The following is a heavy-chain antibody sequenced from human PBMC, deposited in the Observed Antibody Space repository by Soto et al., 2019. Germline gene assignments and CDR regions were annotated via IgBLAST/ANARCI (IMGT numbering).Heavy chain of an antibody. V-gene: IGHV3-21*01. CDR2: ISGKSTYI. CDR3: ARDKGYGDALDS. Sequence: VQLVESGGGLVKPGGSLRLSCAASGFSFSDYYMSWVRQAPGKGLEGVSSISGKSTYIYYAASVKGRFTISRENARTPVSLQMHSLRVEDTAVYNCARDKGYGDALDSWGQGTRVTVSS. J-gene: IGHJ4*02. CDR1: GFSFSDYY. D-gene: IGHD4-17*01.